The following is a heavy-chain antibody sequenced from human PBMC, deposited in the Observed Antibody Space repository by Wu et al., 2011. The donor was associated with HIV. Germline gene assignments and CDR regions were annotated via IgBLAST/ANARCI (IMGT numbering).Heavy chain of an antibody. D-gene: IGHD1-14*01. Sequence: QVQLVQSGAEVKKPGASVKVSCKASGYTFTDYYIHWVRQAPGQGLEWMGWINPLSGGTNFAQKFQGRVTMTRDTSISTAYMELSRLRSDDTAVFYXARGAFRRVGLADGFDPWAEEPVVTVSS. CDR3: ARGAFRRVGLADGFDP. CDR2: INPLSGGT. CDR1: GYTFTDYY. V-gene: IGHV1-2*02. J-gene: IGHJ5*02.